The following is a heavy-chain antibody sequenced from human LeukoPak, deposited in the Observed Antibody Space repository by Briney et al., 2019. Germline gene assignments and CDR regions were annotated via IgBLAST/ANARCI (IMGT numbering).Heavy chain of an antibody. V-gene: IGHV4-38-2*02. D-gene: IGHD3-9*01. CDR1: GYSISSGYY. Sequence: SETLSLTCTVSGYSISSGYYWGWIRQPPGKGLEWIGSIYHNGSTYYNPSFKSRVTISVDTSKNQFSLKLSSVTAADTAVYYCAASYYDILTGPTNFDYWGQGTLVTVSS. CDR2: IYHNGST. CDR3: AASYYDILTGPTNFDY. J-gene: IGHJ4*02.